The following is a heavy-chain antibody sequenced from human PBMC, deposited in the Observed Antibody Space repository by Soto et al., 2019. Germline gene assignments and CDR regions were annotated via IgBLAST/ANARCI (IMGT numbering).Heavy chain of an antibody. V-gene: IGHV1-2*04. CDR3: ARARGKGSPYYYGMDV. J-gene: IGHJ6*02. CDR1: GYSYARYG. D-gene: IGHD3-16*01. Sequence: ASVKVSCKASGYSYARYGISWVRQGPGQGLEWMGWINPNSGGTNYAQKFQGWVTMTRDTSISTAYMELSRLRSDDTAVYYCARARGKGSPYYYGMDVWGQGTTVTVSS. CDR2: INPNSGGT.